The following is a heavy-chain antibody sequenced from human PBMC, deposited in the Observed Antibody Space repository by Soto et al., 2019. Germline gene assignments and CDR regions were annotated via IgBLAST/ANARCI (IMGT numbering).Heavy chain of an antibody. CDR2: IYYSGST. CDR1: GGSISGGGYY. CDR3: ARDRSVYGDYARIDY. D-gene: IGHD4-17*01. V-gene: IGHV4-31*03. Sequence: SETLSLTCTVSGGSISGGGYYWSWIRQHPGKGLEWIGYIYYSGSTYYNPSLKSRVTISVDTSKNQFSLKLRSVTAADTAVYYCARDRSVYGDYARIDYWGQGTLVTVLL. J-gene: IGHJ4*02.